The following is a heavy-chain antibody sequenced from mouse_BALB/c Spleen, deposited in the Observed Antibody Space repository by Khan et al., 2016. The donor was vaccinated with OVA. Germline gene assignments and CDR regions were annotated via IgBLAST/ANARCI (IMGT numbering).Heavy chain of an antibody. Sequence: DVKLQESGPGLVKPSQSLSLTCTVTGYSITSGYGWNWIRQFPGNKLDWMGYISYSGSTKYNPSLKSRISITRDTSKNQFFLQLTSVTTEDTATYYCARTARIKYWGQGTTLTVSS. V-gene: IGHV3-2*02. D-gene: IGHD1-2*01. CDR1: GYSITSGYG. J-gene: IGHJ2*01. CDR2: ISYSGST. CDR3: ARTARIKY.